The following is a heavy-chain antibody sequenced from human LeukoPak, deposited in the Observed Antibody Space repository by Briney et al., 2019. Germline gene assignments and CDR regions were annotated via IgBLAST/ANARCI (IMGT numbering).Heavy chain of an antibody. Sequence: GGSLRLSCAASGLTFSSFAMMWLRQAPGKGLEWVSAIIGNGGWALYADSVKGRFTISRDNTKNTLYVQMNSLRVEDTAVYYCARDPGSTWYGDYWGQGTLVTVSS. V-gene: IGHV3-23*01. CDR1: GLTFSSFA. J-gene: IGHJ4*02. D-gene: IGHD6-13*01. CDR3: ARDPGSTWYGDY. CDR2: IIGNGGWA.